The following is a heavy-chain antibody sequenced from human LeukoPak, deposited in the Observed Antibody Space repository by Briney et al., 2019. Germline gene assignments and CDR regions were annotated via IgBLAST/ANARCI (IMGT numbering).Heavy chain of an antibody. Sequence: SETLSLTCTVSGGSIISSNHYWGWIRQPPGKGLEWIGSISYSGNTYYNPSLKSRVTISVDTSKNQFSLKVNSVTAADTAVYYCVREVVTTILMFDHWGQGTPVTVSS. CDR2: ISYSGNT. V-gene: IGHV4-39*07. CDR1: GGSIISSNHY. CDR3: VREVVTTILMFDH. D-gene: IGHD2-21*02. J-gene: IGHJ4*02.